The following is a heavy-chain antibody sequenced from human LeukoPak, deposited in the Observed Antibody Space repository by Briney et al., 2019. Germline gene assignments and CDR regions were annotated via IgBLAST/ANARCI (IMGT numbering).Heavy chain of an antibody. CDR2: IFYEGSTK. V-gene: IGHV3-33*01. CDR3: ARDAGNSGYGCDL. CDR1: GFTFSNYG. D-gene: IGHD5-12*01. Sequence: GGSLRLSCAASGFTFSNYGMHWVRQAPGKGLEWVGVIFYEGSTKYYADFVKGRFTISRDNARNSLYLQMNNLRGEDTAIYYCARDAGNSGYGCDLWGQGTLVTVSS. J-gene: IGHJ5*02.